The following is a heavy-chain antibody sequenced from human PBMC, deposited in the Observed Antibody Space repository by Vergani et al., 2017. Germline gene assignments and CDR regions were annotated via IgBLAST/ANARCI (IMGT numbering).Heavy chain of an antibody. CDR2: IIPILGIA. Sequence: QVQLVQSGAEVKKPGASVKVSCKASGYTFTSYGISWVRQAPGQGLEWMGRIIPILGIANYAQKFQGRVTITADKSTSTAYMELSSLRSEDTAVYYCARYCSSTSCYTQDYYYYYGMDVWGQGTTVTVSS. D-gene: IGHD2-2*02. CDR3: ARYCSSTSCYTQDYYYYYGMDV. J-gene: IGHJ6*02. CDR1: GYTFTSYG. V-gene: IGHV1-69*04.